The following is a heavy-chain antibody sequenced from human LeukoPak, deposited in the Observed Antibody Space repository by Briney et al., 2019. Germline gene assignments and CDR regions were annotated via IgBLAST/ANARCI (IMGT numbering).Heavy chain of an antibody. CDR1: GYTLTELS. D-gene: IGHD6-13*01. V-gene: IGHV1-24*01. J-gene: IGHJ4*02. Sequence: ASVKVSCKVSGYTLTELSVHCVRQAPGKGLEVMGGFDPEDGETIYAQKFQGRVTMTEDTSTDTAYMELSSLRSEDTAVYYCATRYSSSWYRDDYWGQGTLVTVSS. CDR3: ATRYSSSWYRDDY. CDR2: FDPEDGET.